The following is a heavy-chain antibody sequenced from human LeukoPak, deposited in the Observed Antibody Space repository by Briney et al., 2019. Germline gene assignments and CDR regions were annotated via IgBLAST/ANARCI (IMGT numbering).Heavy chain of an antibody. CDR3: ASLGKAAAGRNYFDY. Sequence: EASVKVSCKASGYTFTGYYMHWVRQAPGQGVEWMGWINPNSGGTNYAQKLQGRVTMTRDTSISTAYMELSRLRSDDTAVYYCASLGKAAAGRNYFDYWGQGTLVTVSS. CDR1: GYTFTGYY. CDR2: INPNSGGT. J-gene: IGHJ4*02. D-gene: IGHD6-13*01. V-gene: IGHV1-2*02.